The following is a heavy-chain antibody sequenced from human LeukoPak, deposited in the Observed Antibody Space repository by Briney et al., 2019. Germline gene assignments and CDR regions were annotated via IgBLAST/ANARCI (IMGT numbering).Heavy chain of an antibody. Sequence: PGGSLRLSCAASGFTFSSYWMTWVRQAPGKGLEWVANIKQDASERYYVDSVKGRFTISRDNAKNSLYLHMNSLTAEDTAMYYCARDWVAGVPFDAFDIWGQGTMVSVSS. CDR1: GFTFSSYW. CDR2: IKQDASER. D-gene: IGHD3-10*01. CDR3: ARDWVAGVPFDAFDI. J-gene: IGHJ3*02. V-gene: IGHV3-7*03.